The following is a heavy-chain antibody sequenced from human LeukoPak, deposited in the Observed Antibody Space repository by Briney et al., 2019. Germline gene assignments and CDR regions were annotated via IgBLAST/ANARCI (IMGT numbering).Heavy chain of an antibody. J-gene: IGHJ4*02. CDR2: ISGSGGST. V-gene: IGHV3-23*01. D-gene: IGHD5-18*01. CDR3: AKPTRTAIKNYYFDY. CDR1: GFTFSSYA. Sequence: GGSLRLSCAASGFTFSSYAMSWVRQAPGKGLEWVSAISGSGGSTYYADSVKGRFTISRDNSENTLYLQMNSLRAEDTAVYYCAKPTRTAIKNYYFDYWGQGTLVTVSS.